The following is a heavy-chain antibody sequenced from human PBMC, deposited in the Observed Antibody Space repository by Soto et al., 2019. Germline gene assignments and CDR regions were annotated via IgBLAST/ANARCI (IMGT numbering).Heavy chain of an antibody. V-gene: IGHV4-39*01. J-gene: IGHJ4*02. Sequence: QLQLQESGPGLVKPSETLSLTCTVSGGSISSSSYHWGWIRQPPGKGLEWIGSIYYSGTTYYNPSLKIQVTISVDTSKNQFSLKLSSVTAAYTAVYYCARSISVAMDFWGQGSLVTVSS. CDR1: GGSISSSSYH. CDR3: ARSISVAMDF. D-gene: IGHD6-19*01. CDR2: IYYSGTT.